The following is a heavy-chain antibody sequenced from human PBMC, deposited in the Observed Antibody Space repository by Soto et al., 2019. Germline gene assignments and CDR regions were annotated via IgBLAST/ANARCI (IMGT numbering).Heavy chain of an antibody. V-gene: IGHV3-74*01. CDR3: AKSVPGGVGIDY. CDR1: GFTFSSYW. CDR2: INSDGSNT. D-gene: IGHD6-19*01. J-gene: IGHJ4*02. Sequence: EVQLVESGGGLVQPGGSLRLSCAASGFTFSSYWMHWVRQAPGKGLVWVSRINSDGSNTSYADSVKGRFTISRDNAKNTLYLQMNSLRAEDTAVYYCAKSVPGGVGIDYWGQGTLVTVSS.